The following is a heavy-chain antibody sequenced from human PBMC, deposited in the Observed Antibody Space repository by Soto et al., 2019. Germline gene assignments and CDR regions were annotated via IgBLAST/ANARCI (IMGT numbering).Heavy chain of an antibody. Sequence: QVQLVQSGAEVKKPGSSVKVSCRASGDSFSNYAVNWLRQAPGRGLEWMGGLIPVFGTSNYAEKFQGRVTITADESTSTVYMELSSLTSEDTAVYYCARAVRTGFYGIDVWGQGTTVSVSS. CDR2: LIPVFGTS. V-gene: IGHV1-69*01. J-gene: IGHJ6*02. CDR1: GDSFSNYA. CDR3: ARAVRTGFYGIDV.